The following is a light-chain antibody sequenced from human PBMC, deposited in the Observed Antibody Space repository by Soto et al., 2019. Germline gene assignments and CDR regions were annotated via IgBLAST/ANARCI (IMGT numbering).Light chain of an antibody. J-gene: IGLJ7*01. CDR3: AAWDDSLSGAV. V-gene: IGLV1-47*01. CDR2: RNN. Sequence: HSVLTQPPSASGTPGQRVTISCSGSSSNIGSNYVYWYQQLPGTAPKLLIYRNNQRPSGVPDRFSGSKSGTSASLAISGLRSEDEADYYCAAWDDSLSGAVFGLGTQLNVL. CDR1: SSNIGSNY.